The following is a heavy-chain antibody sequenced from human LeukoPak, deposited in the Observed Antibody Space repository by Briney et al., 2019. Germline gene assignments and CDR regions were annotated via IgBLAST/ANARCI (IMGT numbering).Heavy chain of an antibody. CDR2: ISAYNGNT. D-gene: IGHD1-26*01. Sequence: GASVKASCKASGYTFTSYGISWVRQAPGQGLEWMGWISAYNGNTNYAQKLQGRVTMTTDTSTSTAYMELRSLRSDDTAVYYCARGGGSGSYPPYYYYGMDVWGQGTTVTVSS. V-gene: IGHV1-18*01. CDR1: GYTFTSYG. CDR3: ARGGGSGSYPPYYYYGMDV. J-gene: IGHJ6*02.